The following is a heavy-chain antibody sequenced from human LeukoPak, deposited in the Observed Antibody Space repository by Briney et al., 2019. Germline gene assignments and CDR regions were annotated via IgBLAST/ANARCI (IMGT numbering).Heavy chain of an antibody. CDR3: ARGSGWYRIDY. Sequence: PSETLSLTCTVSGGSISSYYWSWIRQPPGKGLEWIGYIYYSGSTNYNPSLKSRVTISVDTSKNQFSLKLSSVTAADTAVCYCARGSGWYRIDYWGQGTLVTVSS. CDR1: GGSISSYY. V-gene: IGHV4-59*01. D-gene: IGHD6-19*01. CDR2: IYYSGST. J-gene: IGHJ4*02.